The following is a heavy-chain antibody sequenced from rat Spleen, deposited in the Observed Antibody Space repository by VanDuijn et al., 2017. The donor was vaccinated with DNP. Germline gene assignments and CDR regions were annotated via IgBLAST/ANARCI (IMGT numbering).Heavy chain of an antibody. CDR3: TTGAMDA. Sequence: EVQLVESGGGLVQPGGSLKVSCAASGFTFSDYNMAWVRQAPKKGLEWVATITYDGSRTYCRDSVKGRFTISRDNAKSTLYLQMDSLRSEDTATYYCTTGAMDAWGQGTSVTVSS. CDR1: GFTFSDYN. V-gene: IGHV5S10*01. J-gene: IGHJ4*01. CDR2: ITYDGSRT.